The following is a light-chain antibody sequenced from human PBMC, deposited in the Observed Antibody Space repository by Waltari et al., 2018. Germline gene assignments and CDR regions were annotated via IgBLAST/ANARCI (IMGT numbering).Light chain of an antibody. CDR2: DVN. Sequence: QSALTQPRSVSGSPGQSVTISCTGTSGDVGRYNYVSWYQHHPGKAPKFMIYDVNKRPSGVPDRFSGSKSGNTASLTISGLQAEDDADYFCSSYAGSYIYVFGTGTEVTVL. J-gene: IGLJ1*01. CDR3: SSYAGSYIYV. V-gene: IGLV2-11*01. CDR1: SGDVGRYNY.